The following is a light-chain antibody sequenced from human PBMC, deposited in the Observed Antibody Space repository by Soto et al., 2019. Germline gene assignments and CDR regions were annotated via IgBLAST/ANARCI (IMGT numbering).Light chain of an antibody. CDR2: TAG. J-gene: IGLJ1*01. CDR3: SAWDNSLNGYV. V-gene: IGLV1-44*01. Sequence: QSVLTQPPSVSGAPRQRVTISCSGSSSNIGSNTVAWYQHLPGTAPPRLIFTAGQRPSGVPGRFSGSKSGTSASLAISGLQSEDEGDYYCSAWDNSLNGYVFGPGTKLTVL. CDR1: SSNIGSNT.